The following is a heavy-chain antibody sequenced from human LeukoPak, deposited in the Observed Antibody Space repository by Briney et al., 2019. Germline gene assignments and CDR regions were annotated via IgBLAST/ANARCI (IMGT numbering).Heavy chain of an antibody. V-gene: IGHV1-46*01. D-gene: IGHD6-19*01. Sequence: ASVKVSCKASGYSFTSNYIHWVRQAPGQGLEWMGMIYPRDGSTSYAQKFQGRVTVTRDTSTSTVHMELSGLRSEDTAVYYCAKGRGWYNPLVFWGQGTLVTVSS. CDR3: AKGRGWYNPLVF. J-gene: IGHJ4*02. CDR2: IYPRDGST. CDR1: GYSFTSNY.